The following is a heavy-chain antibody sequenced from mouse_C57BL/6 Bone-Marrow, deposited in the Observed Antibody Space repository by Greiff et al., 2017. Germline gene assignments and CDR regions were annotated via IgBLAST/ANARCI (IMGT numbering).Heavy chain of an antibody. J-gene: IGHJ4*01. CDR1: GYTFTSYG. CDR3: ASWSPLAMDY. CDR2: IYPRSGNT. V-gene: IGHV1-81*01. Sequence: VQVVESGAELARPGASVKLSCKASGYTFTSYGISWVKQRTGQGLEWIGEIYPRSGNTLYNEKFKGKATLTAAKSSSTAYMELRSLTSDDSAVYFCASWSPLAMDYWGQGTSVTVSS.